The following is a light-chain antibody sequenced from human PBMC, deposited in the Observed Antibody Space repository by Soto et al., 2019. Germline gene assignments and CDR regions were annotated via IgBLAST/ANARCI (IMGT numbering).Light chain of an antibody. V-gene: IGKV1-5*03. J-gene: IGKJ5*01. CDR2: KAS. CDR1: QSISNW. CDR3: QQYYRHSIT. Sequence: DIQMTQSPSTLSASVGDRVTITCRASQSISNWLAWYQQKPGKAPKLVIYKASSLESGVPSRFSGSGSGTEFTLTISGLQPDDFATYYCQQYYRHSITFGQGTRLEIK.